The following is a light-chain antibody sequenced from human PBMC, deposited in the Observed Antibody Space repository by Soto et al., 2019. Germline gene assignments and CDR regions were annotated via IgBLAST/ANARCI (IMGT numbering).Light chain of an antibody. J-gene: IGKJ1*01. CDR2: AAS. Sequence: DIQMTQSPSSLSAFVGDRVTITCRASQSIRSYLNWYQQKPGKAPKLLIYAASSLQSGVPSRFSGSGSGTDFTLSISSLQPEDFATYYCQHSYNIPPTFGQGTKVEIK. CDR3: QHSYNIPPT. CDR1: QSIRSY. V-gene: IGKV1-39*01.